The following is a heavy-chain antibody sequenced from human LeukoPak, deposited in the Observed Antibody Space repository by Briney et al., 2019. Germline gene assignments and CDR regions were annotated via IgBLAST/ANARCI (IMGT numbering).Heavy chain of an antibody. D-gene: IGHD3-22*01. CDR2: INHSGST. CDR1: GGSFSGYY. J-gene: IGHJ4*02. Sequence: SETLSLTCAVSGGSFSGYYWSWIRQPPGKGLEWIGEINHSGSTNYNPSLKSRVTISVDTSKNQFSLKLSSVTAADTAVYYCARGSSPVDDYYDSSGYFIYFDYWGQGTLVTVSS. CDR3: ARGSSPVDDYYDSSGYFIYFDY. V-gene: IGHV4-34*01.